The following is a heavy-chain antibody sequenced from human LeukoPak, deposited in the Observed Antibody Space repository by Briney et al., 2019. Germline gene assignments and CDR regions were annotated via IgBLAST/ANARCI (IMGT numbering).Heavy chain of an antibody. V-gene: IGHV3-48*03. CDR3: ARDPDGTYHFNSGGYRDY. J-gene: IGHJ4*02. CDR1: GFTFSSYE. D-gene: IGHD3-22*01. Sequence: GGSLRLSCAASGFTFSSYEMNWVRQAPGKGLEWVSYISSSGSTIYYADSVKGRFTISRDDSKNTLYLQMNSLRAEDTAMYYCARDPDGTYHFNSGGYRDYWGQGTLVTVSS. CDR2: ISSSGSTI.